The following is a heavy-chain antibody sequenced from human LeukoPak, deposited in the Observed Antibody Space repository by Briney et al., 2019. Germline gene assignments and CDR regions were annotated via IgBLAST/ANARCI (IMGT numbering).Heavy chain of an antibody. Sequence: PGGSLRLSCRASGFTFSNSWMSWVRQAPGKRLECVGNIHPDGSQIFYGASVTGRFTISRDNSDNSLFLQMNSLRAEDAAVYYCANGNSFDSWGQGTLVTVSS. J-gene: IGHJ4*02. D-gene: IGHD1/OR15-1a*01. CDR2: IHPDGSQI. V-gene: IGHV3-7*03. CDR1: GFTFSNSW. CDR3: ANGNSFDS.